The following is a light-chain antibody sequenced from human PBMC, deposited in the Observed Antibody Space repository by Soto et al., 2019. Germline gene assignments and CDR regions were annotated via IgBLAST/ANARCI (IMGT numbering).Light chain of an antibody. CDR2: DAS. V-gene: IGKV1-33*01. J-gene: IGKJ3*01. Sequence: DIQMTQSPSSLSASVGDRVTITCQASQDISNYLNWYQKKPGKPPNLLIYDASTLKSGVPSRFSGSRSGTNFTFTITSLQPEDIATYYCQQFHNFPPTFGPGTKV. CDR3: QQFHNFPPT. CDR1: QDISNY.